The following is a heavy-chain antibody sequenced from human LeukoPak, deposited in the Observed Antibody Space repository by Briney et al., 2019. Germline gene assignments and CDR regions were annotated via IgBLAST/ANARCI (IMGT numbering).Heavy chain of an antibody. J-gene: IGHJ6*02. V-gene: IGHV1-8*01. CDR1: GYTFTSYD. CDR3: ARVGGSYVSIGYYYYYYGMDV. CDR2: MNPNSGNT. Sequence: ASMKVSCTASGYTFTSYDINWVRQATGQGLEWMGWMNPNSGNTGYAQKFQGRVTMTRNTSISTAYMELSSLRSEDTAVYYCARVGGSYVSIGYYYYYYGMDVWGQGTTVTVSS. D-gene: IGHD3-16*01.